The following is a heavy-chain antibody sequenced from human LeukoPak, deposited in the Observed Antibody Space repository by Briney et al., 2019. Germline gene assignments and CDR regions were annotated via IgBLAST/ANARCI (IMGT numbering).Heavy chain of an antibody. J-gene: IGHJ4*02. V-gene: IGHV3-7*01. CDR1: GFTFSNYY. CDR3: ARDKVTY. CDR2: INKDGSEK. Sequence: GGSLRLSCAASGFTFSNYYMSWVRQAPGKGLEWVAHINKDGSEKYYVDSVKGRFTISRDNAKNSLYLQMNSLRAEDTAVYYCARDKVTYWGRGTLVTVSS.